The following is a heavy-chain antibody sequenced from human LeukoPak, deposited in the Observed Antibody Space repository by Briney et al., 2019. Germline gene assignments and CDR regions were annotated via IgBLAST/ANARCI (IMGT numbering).Heavy chain of an antibody. V-gene: IGHV4-4*07. CDR1: VGSISSYY. CDR2: IYTSGST. CDR3: AREGSGYYGSGSYYTYDY. D-gene: IGHD3-10*01. J-gene: IGHJ4*02. Sequence: SETLSLTCTVSVGSISSYYWSWIRQPAWERLEWIGRIYTSGSTNYNPSLKSRVTMSVDTSKNQFSLKLSSVTAADAAVYYCAREGSGYYGSGSYYTYDYWGQGTLVTVSS.